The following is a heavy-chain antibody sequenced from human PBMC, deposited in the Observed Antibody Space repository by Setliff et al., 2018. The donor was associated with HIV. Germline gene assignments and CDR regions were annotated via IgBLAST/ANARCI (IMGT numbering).Heavy chain of an antibody. CDR1: GFTFSTYS. Sequence: GGSLRLSCAASGFTFSTYSMNWVRQAPGKGLERVSYISGTSGTMYYADSVKGRSTISRDNAKNSLFLQMNSLTAEDTAVYYCARDPRASYLSYYYYHYLDVWGKGTTVTVSS. D-gene: IGHD3-16*02. V-gene: IGHV3-48*01. J-gene: IGHJ6*03. CDR3: ARDPRASYLSYYYYHYLDV. CDR2: ISGTSGTM.